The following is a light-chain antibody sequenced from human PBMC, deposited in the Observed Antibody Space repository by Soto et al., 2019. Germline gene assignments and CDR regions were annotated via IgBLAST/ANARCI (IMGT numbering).Light chain of an antibody. CDR2: GAS. J-gene: IGKJ1*01. CDR1: QSVDSN. CDR3: QQYNNWLT. V-gene: IGKV3-15*01. Sequence: EIVMTQSPATLSVSPGERATLSCRASQSVDSNLAWYQQKPGQAPRLLISGASTRATGIPARFSGSGSETEFTLTISRLESEDFAVYYCQQYNNWLTFGQGTKVE.